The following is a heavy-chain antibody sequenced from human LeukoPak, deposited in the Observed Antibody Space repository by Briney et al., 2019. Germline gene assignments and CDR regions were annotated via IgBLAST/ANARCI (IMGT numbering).Heavy chain of an antibody. D-gene: IGHD2-2*01. Sequence: ASVKVSCKASGGTFSSYDINWVRQATGQGLEWMGWMNPNSGNTGYAQKFQGRVTITRNTSISTAYMELSSLRSEDTAVYYCARGCSSTSCPPFYYYYYYMDVWGQGTLVTVSS. CDR3: ARGCSSTSCPPFYYYYYYMDV. J-gene: IGHJ6*03. CDR1: GGTFSSYD. V-gene: IGHV1-8*03. CDR2: MNPNSGNT.